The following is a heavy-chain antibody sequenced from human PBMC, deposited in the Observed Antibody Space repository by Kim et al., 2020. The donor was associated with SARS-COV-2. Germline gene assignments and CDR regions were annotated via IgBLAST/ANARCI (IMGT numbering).Heavy chain of an antibody. Sequence: GGSLRLSCAASGFSFSDYYMDWVRQAPGKGLEWVGRIRNKAKGYTTEYAASLRGRVSISGDDSKNAMYLQMNSLKIEDTAVYYCARGCTPPSPTGECTSTSCKLDVWGQGTTVTVSS. V-gene: IGHV3-72*01. D-gene: IGHD2-2*01. CDR3: ARGCTPPSPTGECTSTSCKLDV. CDR2: IRNKAKGYTT. CDR1: GFSFSDYY. J-gene: IGHJ6*02.